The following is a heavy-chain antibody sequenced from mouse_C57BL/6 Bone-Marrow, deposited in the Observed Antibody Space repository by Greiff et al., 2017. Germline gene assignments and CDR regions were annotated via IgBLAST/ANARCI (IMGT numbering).Heavy chain of an antibody. D-gene: IGHD4-1*01. J-gene: IGHJ4*01. Sequence: EVMLVESGGGLVKPGGSLKLSCAASGFTFSDYGMHWVRQAPEKGLEWVAYISSGSSTIYYADTVKGRFTISRDNAKNTLFLQMTSLRSEDTAMYYCERRDLTGTNAMDYWGQGTSVTVSS. CDR1: GFTFSDYG. CDR2: ISSGSSTI. CDR3: ERRDLTGTNAMDY. V-gene: IGHV5-17*01.